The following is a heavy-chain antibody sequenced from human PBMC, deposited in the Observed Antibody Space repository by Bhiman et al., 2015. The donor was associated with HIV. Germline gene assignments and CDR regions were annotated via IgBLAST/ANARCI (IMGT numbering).Heavy chain of an antibody. V-gene: IGHV3-21*03. J-gene: IGHJ6*02. CDR3: AREGPYSSSDGMDV. Sequence: EVQLVESGGGQVKPGGSLRLSCAASGFTFSSYNMNWVRQAPGKGLEWVSLISSTSSYIFWADSVKGRFSISRDNAKNSLYLQLNSLRAEDTAVYYCAREGPYSSSDGMDVWGQGTTVTVSS. CDR2: ISSTSSYI. CDR1: GFTFSSYN. D-gene: IGHD6-6*01.